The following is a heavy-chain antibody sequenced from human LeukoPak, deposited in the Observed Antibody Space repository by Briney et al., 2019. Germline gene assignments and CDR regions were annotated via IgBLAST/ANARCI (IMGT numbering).Heavy chain of an antibody. CDR3: ARADFWSGYYYYYMDV. D-gene: IGHD3-3*01. V-gene: IGHV4-34*01. Sequence: SETLSLTCAVYGGSFSGYYWSWIRQPPGKGLEWIGEINHSGSTNHNPSLKSRVTISVDTSKNQFSLKLSSVTAADTAVYYCARADFWSGYYYYYMDVWGKGTTVTVSS. CDR2: INHSGST. J-gene: IGHJ6*03. CDR1: GGSFSGYY.